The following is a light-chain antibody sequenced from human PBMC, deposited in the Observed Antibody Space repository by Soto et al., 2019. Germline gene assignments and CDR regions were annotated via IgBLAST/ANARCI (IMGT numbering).Light chain of an antibody. CDR3: QQYNTWPRT. CDR1: QSISSN. Sequence: EIVMTQSPALLSVSPGERATLSCMANQSISSNLAWYQQKPGQAPRLLIYGAATRATGIPARFSGSWSGTDCTLTINSLQSEDVAVYYCQQYNTWPRTLGQGTKVDI. CDR2: GAA. J-gene: IGKJ1*01. V-gene: IGKV3-15*01.